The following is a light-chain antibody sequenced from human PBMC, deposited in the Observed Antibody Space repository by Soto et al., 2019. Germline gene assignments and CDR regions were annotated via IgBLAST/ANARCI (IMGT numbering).Light chain of an antibody. CDR1: QHINIAY. V-gene: IGKV3-11*01. Sequence: EVVLTQSPGTLSLPPGERATLSCRAGQHINIAYMAWYQQKPGQAPRLLIYGAFNRATGIPARFSGSGSGTDFTLTISSLEPEDFAVYYCQQRYNWPPYTFGQGTKLEIK. CDR2: GAF. CDR3: QQRYNWPPYT. J-gene: IGKJ2*01.